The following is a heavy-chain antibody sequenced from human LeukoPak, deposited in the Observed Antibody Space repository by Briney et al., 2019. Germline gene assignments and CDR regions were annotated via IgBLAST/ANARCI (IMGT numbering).Heavy chain of an antibody. CDR1: GFTFSNYR. CDR2: INSDGSST. D-gene: IGHD2-15*01. Sequence: GGSLRLSCAASGFTFSNYRMHWVRQAPGKGLVWVSSINSDGSSTSYADSVKGRFTISRDNTKNSLYLQMNSLRAEDTAVYYCAKDGGSDPDSFDVWGQGTMVTVSS. CDR3: AKDGGSDPDSFDV. J-gene: IGHJ3*01. V-gene: IGHV3-74*01.